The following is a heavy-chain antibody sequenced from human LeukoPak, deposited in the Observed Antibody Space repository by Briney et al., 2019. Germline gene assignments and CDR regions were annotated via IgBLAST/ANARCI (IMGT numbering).Heavy chain of an antibody. J-gene: IGHJ5*02. CDR2: VNHSGNT. CDR1: GGTLSGYY. V-gene: IGHV4-34*01. CDR3: ARGWGSYDYSHYRVWFDP. Sequence: SETLSLTCGVDGGTLSGYYWSWIRQPPGKGLEWIGEVNHSGNTNHNPSLKSRVTISVDTSKNQFSLKLSSVTAADTAVYYCARGWGSYDYSHYRVWFDPWGQGTLVAVSS. D-gene: IGHD4-11*01.